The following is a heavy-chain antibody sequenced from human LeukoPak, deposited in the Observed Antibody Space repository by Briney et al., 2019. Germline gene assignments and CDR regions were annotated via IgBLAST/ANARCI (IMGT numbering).Heavy chain of an antibody. Sequence: GGSLRLSCAASGFTFSSYWMSWVRQAPGKGLGWVANIKQDGSEKYYVDSVKGRFTISRDNAKSSLYLQMNSLRAEDTAVYYCARLLPRYYYYYMDVWGKGTTVTVSS. CDR2: IKQDGSEK. CDR1: GFTFSSYW. V-gene: IGHV3-7*01. J-gene: IGHJ6*03. CDR3: ARLLPRYYYYYMDV. D-gene: IGHD1-26*01.